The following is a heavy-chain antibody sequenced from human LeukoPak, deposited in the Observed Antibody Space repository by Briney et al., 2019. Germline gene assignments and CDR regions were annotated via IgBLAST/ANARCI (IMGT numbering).Heavy chain of an antibody. D-gene: IGHD4-17*01. V-gene: IGHV5-51*01. CDR1: GYSFTSYW. CDR3: ARHGDTVTMRSYFDY. Sequence: GESLKISCKGSGYSFTSYWIGWVRQVPGKGLEWMGIIYPGDSDILYSPSFQGQVTISADKSISTAYLQFSSLRASDTAIYYCARHGDTVTMRSYFDYWGQGTLVTVSS. J-gene: IGHJ4*02. CDR2: IYPGDSDI.